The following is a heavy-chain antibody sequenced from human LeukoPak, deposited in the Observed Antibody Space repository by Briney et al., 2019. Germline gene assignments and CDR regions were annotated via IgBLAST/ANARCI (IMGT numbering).Heavy chain of an antibody. J-gene: IGHJ5*02. CDR1: GGSISSYY. V-gene: IGHV4-4*07. Sequence: SQTLSLTCTVSGGSISSYYWSWIRQPAGKGLEWTGRIYTSGSTNYNPSLKSRVTISVDTSKNQFSLKLSSVTAADAAVYYCARVGRYCSSTSCYTGWFDPWGQGTLVTVSS. CDR2: IYTSGST. D-gene: IGHD2-2*02. CDR3: ARVGRYCSSTSCYTGWFDP.